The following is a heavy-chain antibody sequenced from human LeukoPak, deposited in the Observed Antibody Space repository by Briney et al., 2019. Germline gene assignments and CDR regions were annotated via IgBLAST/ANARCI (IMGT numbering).Heavy chain of an antibody. CDR1: GASISSSSRADYFF. J-gene: IGHJ5*02. CDR3: ARPLYNSWDRFDP. V-gene: IGHV4-39*01. D-gene: IGHD3-16*01. Sequence: PSETLSLTCTVSGASISSSSRADYFFWGWIRQAPGKGLESIGSIDYSGHTYYNPSLKTRATISVDTPKNQFSLSLRSVTAADTAVYYCARPLYNSWDRFDPWGQGTLITVS. CDR2: IDYSGHT.